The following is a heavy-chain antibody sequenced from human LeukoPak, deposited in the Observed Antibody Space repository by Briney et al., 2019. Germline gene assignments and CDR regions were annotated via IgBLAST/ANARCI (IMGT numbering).Heavy chain of an antibody. D-gene: IGHD1-20*01. CDR1: GFTFSSYA. CDR2: ITSNGGTT. J-gene: IGHJ4*02. CDR3: ARDLTGTVDY. Sequence: GGSLRLSCAASGFTFSSYAMHWLRQAPGKGLEYVSSITSNGGTTYYADSVKGRFTISRDNSKNTLYLQMGSLRAEDMAVYYCARDLTGTVDYWGQGTLVTVSS. V-gene: IGHV3-64*02.